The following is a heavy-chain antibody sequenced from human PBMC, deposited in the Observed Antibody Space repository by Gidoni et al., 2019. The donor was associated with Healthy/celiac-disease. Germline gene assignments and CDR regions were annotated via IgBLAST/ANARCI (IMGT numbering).Heavy chain of an antibody. CDR1: GFTFSSYG. J-gene: IGHJ4*02. CDR3: ARSQNYYDSSGYYSYYFDY. CDR2: IWYDGSNK. D-gene: IGHD3-22*01. Sequence: QVQLVESGGGVVQPGRSLRLSCAASGFTFSSYGMHWVRQAPGKGLEWVAVIWYDGSNKYYADSVKGRFTISRDNSKNTLYLQMNSLRAEDTAVYYCARSQNYYDSSGYYSYYFDYWGQGTLVTVSS. V-gene: IGHV3-33*01.